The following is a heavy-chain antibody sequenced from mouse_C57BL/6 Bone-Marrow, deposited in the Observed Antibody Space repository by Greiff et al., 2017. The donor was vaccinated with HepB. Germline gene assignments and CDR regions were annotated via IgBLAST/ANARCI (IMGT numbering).Heavy chain of an antibody. CDR1: GYTFTSYW. CDR3: ARGDGYYERFAY. J-gene: IGHJ3*01. Sequence: VQLQQSGTELVKPGASVKLSCKASGYTFTSYWMHWVKQRPGQGLEWIGNINPSNGGTNYNEKFKSKATLTVDKSSSTAYMQLSSLTSEDSAVYYCARGDGYYERFAYWGQGTLVTVSA. V-gene: IGHV1-53*01. CDR2: INPSNGGT. D-gene: IGHD2-3*01.